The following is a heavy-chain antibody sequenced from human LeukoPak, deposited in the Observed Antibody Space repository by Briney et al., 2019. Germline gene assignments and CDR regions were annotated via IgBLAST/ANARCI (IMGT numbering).Heavy chain of an antibody. D-gene: IGHD6-13*01. CDR2: ITSGTRT. CDR1: GFTFSSHG. Sequence: GGSLRLSCVASGFTFSSHGMNWVRQAPGKGLEWVSGITSGTRTYYADSVKGRFAISRDNSKNTLYLQMNSLRAEDTAVYYCAKSGYSSSWSNAAVYNWFDPWGQGTLVTVSS. J-gene: IGHJ5*02. V-gene: IGHV3-23*01. CDR3: AKSGYSSSWSNAAVYNWFDP.